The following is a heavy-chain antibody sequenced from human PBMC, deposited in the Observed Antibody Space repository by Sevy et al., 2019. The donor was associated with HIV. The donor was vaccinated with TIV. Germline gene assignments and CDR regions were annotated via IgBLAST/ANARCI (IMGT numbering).Heavy chain of an antibody. V-gene: IGHV3-74*01. CDR1: GFIFSTDW. CDR3: AKRSSSSWYYIGY. D-gene: IGHD6-13*01. J-gene: IGHJ4*02. Sequence: GGSLRLSCVASGFIFSTDWMHWVRQAPGKGLVWVSRIDTDGSDTSYADSVKGRFTISRDNAKNTLYLQMNSLRAEDTAVYYCAKRSSSSWYYIGYWGQGTLVTVSS. CDR2: IDTDGSDT.